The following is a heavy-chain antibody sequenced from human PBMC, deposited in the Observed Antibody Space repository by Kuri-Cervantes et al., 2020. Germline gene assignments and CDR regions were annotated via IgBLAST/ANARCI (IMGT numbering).Heavy chain of an antibody. CDR3: ARRPVHGMDV. D-gene: IGHD3-10*02. CDR1: GYTFTSYG. Sequence: ASVKVSCKASGYTFTSYGISWVRQATGQGLEWMGWMNPNSGNTGYAQKFQGRVTMTRNTSISTAYMELSSLRSDDTAVYYCARRPVHGMDVWGQGTTVTVSS. J-gene: IGHJ6*02. V-gene: IGHV1-8*02. CDR2: MNPNSGNT.